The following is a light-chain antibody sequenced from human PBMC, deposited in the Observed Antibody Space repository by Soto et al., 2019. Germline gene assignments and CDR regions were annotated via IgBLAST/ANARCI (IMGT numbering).Light chain of an antibody. V-gene: IGKV1-9*01. CDR2: AAS. J-gene: IGKJ1*01. CDR3: QQVDSYPRT. Sequence: DIQLTQSPSFLSASVRDRVTITCRASQGISSYLAWYQQKPGKAPKLLIYAASTLQSGVPSRFSGSGSGTEFTLTISSLHPEDVATYYCQQVDSYPRTFGQGTKVDI. CDR1: QGISSY.